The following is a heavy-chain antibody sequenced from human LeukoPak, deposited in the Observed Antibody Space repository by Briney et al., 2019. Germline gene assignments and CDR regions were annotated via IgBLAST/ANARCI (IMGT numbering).Heavy chain of an antibody. D-gene: IGHD3-22*01. J-gene: IGHJ4*02. V-gene: IGHV4-4*09. CDR2: IYTSGST. CDR1: GGSISSYY. CDR3: ARSNYYDSSASFDY. Sequence: SETLSLTCTVSGGSISSYYWSWIRQPPGKGLEWIGYIYTSGSTNYNPSLKSRVTISVDTSKNQFSLKLSSVTAADTAVYYCARSNYYDSSASFDYWGQGTLVTVSS.